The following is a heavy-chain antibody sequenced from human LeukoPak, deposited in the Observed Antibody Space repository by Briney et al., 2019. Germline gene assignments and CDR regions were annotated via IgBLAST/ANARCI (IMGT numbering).Heavy chain of an antibody. V-gene: IGHV4-39*01. CDR1: GGSISSSSYY. Sequence: PSETLSLTCTVSGGSISSSSYYWGWIHQPPGKGLEWIGSIYYSGSTNYNPSLKSRVTISVDTSKNQFSLKLSSVTAADTAVYYCARHERGAVALDAFDIWGQGTMVTVSS. D-gene: IGHD6-19*01. CDR3: ARHERGAVALDAFDI. CDR2: IYYSGST. J-gene: IGHJ3*02.